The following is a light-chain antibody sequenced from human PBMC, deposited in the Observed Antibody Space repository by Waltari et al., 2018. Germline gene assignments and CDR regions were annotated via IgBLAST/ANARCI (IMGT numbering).Light chain of an antibody. Sequence: QAGLTQPPPASKRLRQTATLTCTGNGYNVGDLGLARLQQHQGHPPKLLSYRNNNRPSGISERFSASRPGHTDSLTITGLQPDDEADYYCSAWDSSLSAWVFGGGTKLTVL. V-gene: IGLV10-54*04. CDR3: SAWDSSLSAWV. J-gene: IGLJ3*02. CDR1: GYNVGDLG. CDR2: RNN.